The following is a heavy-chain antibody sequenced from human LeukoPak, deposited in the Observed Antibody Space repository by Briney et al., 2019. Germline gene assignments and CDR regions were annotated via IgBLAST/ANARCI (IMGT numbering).Heavy chain of an antibody. V-gene: IGHV6-1*01. D-gene: IGHD1-1*01. J-gene: IGHJ4*02. CDR3: ARGYLNGGFDS. Sequence: SQTLSLTCTISGDSVSSSTTGWNWIRQSPSRGLEWLGRTYYKSSWSYDYAVSVKSRITVYPDISKNQFSLLLNSVTPEDTAVYYCARGYLNGGFDSWGQGTLVTVSS. CDR2: TYYKSSWSY. CDR1: GDSVSSSTTG.